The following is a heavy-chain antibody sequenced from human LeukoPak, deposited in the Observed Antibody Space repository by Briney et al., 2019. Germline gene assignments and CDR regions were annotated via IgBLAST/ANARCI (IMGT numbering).Heavy chain of an antibody. Sequence: SVKVSCKASGGTFSSYAISWVRQAPGQGLEWMGRIIPIFGTANYAQKFQGRVTITTDESTSTAYMELSSLRSGDTAVYYCARDKYGAAAGIFFYYMDVWGKGTTVTVSS. J-gene: IGHJ6*03. CDR3: ARDKYGAAAGIFFYYMDV. V-gene: IGHV1-69*05. CDR2: IIPIFGTA. CDR1: GGTFSSYA. D-gene: IGHD6-13*01.